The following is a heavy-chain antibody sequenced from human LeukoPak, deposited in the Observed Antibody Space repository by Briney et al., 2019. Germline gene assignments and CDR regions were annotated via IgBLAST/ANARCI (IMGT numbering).Heavy chain of an antibody. J-gene: IGHJ4*02. D-gene: IGHD3-22*01. CDR1: GGSISSYY. CDR3: ARLNSSGYRATLRYFDY. Sequence: KPSETLSLTCTVSGGSISSYYWSWIRQPPGKGLEWIGYIYYSGSTNYHPSLKSRVTISVDTSKNQFSLELSSVPAADTAVYYCARLNSSGYRATLRYFDYWGQGTLVTVSS. CDR2: IYYSGST. V-gene: IGHV4-59*08.